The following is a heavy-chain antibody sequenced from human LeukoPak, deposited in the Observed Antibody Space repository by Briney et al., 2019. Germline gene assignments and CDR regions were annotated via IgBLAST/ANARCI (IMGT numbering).Heavy chain of an antibody. V-gene: IGHV4-59*01. CDR1: GASISSYY. CDR2: IYYSGST. CDR3: ARGNLMGNWCDP. D-gene: IGHD3-16*01. Sequence: PSETLSLTCTVSGASISSYYWSWIRQPPGKGLEWIGYIYYSGSTNYNPSLRSRVTISVDTSKNQFSLKLNSVTVADTAVYYCARGNLMGNWCDPWGQGTLVTVSS. J-gene: IGHJ5*02.